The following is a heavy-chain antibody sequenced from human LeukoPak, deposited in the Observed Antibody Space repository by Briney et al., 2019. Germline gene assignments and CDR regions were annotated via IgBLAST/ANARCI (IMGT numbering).Heavy chain of an antibody. Sequence: PGGSLRLSCAASGFTFSSYAMSWVRQAPGKGLEWVSAISGSGGSTYYADSVKGRFTISRDNSKNTLYLQMNSLRAEDTAVYYCAKDASGSYYEKGYWYFDLWGRGTLVTVSS. V-gene: IGHV3-23*01. CDR3: AKDASGSYYEKGYWYFDL. CDR2: ISGSGGST. CDR1: GFTFSSYA. J-gene: IGHJ2*01. D-gene: IGHD1-26*01.